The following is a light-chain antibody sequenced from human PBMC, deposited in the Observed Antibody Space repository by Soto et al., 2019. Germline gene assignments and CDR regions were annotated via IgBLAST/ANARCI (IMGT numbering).Light chain of an antibody. CDR2: DTS. J-gene: IGKJ2*01. V-gene: IGKV3-15*01. CDR3: QQYGTSPLYT. CDR1: QGIGDT. Sequence: EIVMTQSPATLSVSPGEGATLSCRASQGIGDTLAWYQQKPGQTPRLLIYDTSIRAAGVPARFSGSRSGAEFTLTISSLQSEDFAVYYCQQYGTSPLYTFGQGTKLDIK.